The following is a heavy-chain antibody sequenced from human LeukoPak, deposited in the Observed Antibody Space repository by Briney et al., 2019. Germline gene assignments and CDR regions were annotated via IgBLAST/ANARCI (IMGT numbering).Heavy chain of an antibody. CDR1: VYTFTSFG. CDR2: FSAYMGNP. Sequence: ASVKVSCKASVYTFTSFGISWVPQAPGQGRWCVGCFSAYMGNPNYAQTLQGGVPISTETSTSTAYMELRSLRSDDTAVYYCARDLGSSATSTNWFDPWGQGTLVTVSS. V-gene: IGHV1-18*01. D-gene: IGHD6-6*01. J-gene: IGHJ5*02. CDR3: ARDLGSSATSTNWFDP.